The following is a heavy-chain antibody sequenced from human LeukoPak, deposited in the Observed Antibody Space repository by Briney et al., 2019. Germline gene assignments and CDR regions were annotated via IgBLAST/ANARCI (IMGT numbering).Heavy chain of an antibody. CDR3: ARARCSSTSCYTDYYYYYMDV. CDR2: IYTSGST. Sequence: PSQTLSLTCTVSGGSISSGSYYWSWIRQPAGKGLEWIGRIYTSGSTNYNPSPKSRVTISVDTSKNQFSLKLSSVTAADTAVYYCARARCSSTSCYTDYYYYYMDVWGKGTTVTVSS. CDR1: GGSISSGSYY. J-gene: IGHJ6*03. D-gene: IGHD2-2*02. V-gene: IGHV4-61*02.